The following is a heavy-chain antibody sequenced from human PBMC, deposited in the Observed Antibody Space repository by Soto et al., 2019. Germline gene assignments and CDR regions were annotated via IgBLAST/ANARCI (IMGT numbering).Heavy chain of an antibody. V-gene: IGHV4-30-4*08. Sequence: SETLSLTCTVSGGSISSCDYYWGWIPQPPGKGLEWFGYIYYSGSTYYNPSIESRVTITVNTSKNQFSLKLSSETAADTAVYYCAGGGGSYGHVVYYYYGMDVWGQGTTVTVSS. J-gene: IGHJ6*02. CDR3: AGGGGSYGHVVYYYYGMDV. CDR2: IYYSGST. CDR1: GGSISSCDYY. D-gene: IGHD5-18*01.